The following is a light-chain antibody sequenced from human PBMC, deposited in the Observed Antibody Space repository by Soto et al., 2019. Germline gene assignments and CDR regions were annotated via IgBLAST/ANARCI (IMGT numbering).Light chain of an antibody. CDR1: QTVSSNY. J-gene: IGKJ1*01. CDR2: GAS. Sequence: EIVLTQSPGTLSLSPGERATLSCGASQTVSSNYLAWYQQKPGQAPRLLIYGASSRATGIPDRFSGSGSGTDFVLTISRLEPEDFAVYYRQQYFKSPWTFGQGTKVEIK. CDR3: QQYFKSPWT. V-gene: IGKV3-20*01.